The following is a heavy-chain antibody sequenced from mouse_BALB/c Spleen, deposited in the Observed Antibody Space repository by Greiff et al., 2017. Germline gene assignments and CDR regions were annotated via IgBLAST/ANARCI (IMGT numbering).Heavy chain of an antibody. Sequence: LVKTGASVKISCKASGYSFTGYYMHWVKQSHGKSLEWIGYISCYNGATSYNQKFKGKATFTVVTSSSTAYMKFNSLTSEDSAVYDCARSHYYWYFDVWGAGTTVTGSS. CDR3: ARSHYYWYFDV. CDR1: GYSFTGYY. CDR2: ISCYNGAT. J-gene: IGHJ1*01. V-gene: IGHV1S34*01. D-gene: IGHD1-2*01.